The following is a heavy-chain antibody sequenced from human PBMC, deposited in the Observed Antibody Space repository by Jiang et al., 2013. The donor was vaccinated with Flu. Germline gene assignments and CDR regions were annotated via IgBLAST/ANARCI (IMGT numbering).Heavy chain of an antibody. V-gene: IGHV3-33*01. J-gene: IGHJ4*02. CDR1: GFTFSSYG. CDR2: IRYDGSNI. D-gene: IGHD3-22*01. CDR3: ARGADSSGSHFDY. Sequence: LLESGGGVVQPGRSLRLSCAASGFTFSSYGMHWVRQAPGKGLEWVAVIRYDGSNIYYVDSVKGRFTISRDNSNNTLYLQMNSLRAEDTAVYYCARGADSSGSHFDYWGQGTLVTVSS.